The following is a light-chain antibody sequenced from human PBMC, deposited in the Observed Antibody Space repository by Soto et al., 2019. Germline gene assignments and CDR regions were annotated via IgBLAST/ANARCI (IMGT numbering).Light chain of an antibody. CDR2: GAS. V-gene: IGKV3-15*01. Sequence: EVVMTQSPATVSVSPGERATLSCRASETVATNLAWYQQKPGQAPRLLISGASTRAAGISDRFRGSGSGTEFTLTISSLRSEDSAIYYCQQYFEWPPMTFGQGTMVDIK. CDR1: ETVATN. J-gene: IGKJ1*01. CDR3: QQYFEWPPMT.